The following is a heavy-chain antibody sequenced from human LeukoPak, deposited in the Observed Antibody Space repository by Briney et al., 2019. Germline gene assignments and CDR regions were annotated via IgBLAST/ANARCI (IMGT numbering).Heavy chain of an antibody. D-gene: IGHD1-1*01. CDR2: IYYSGST. Sequence: SVTLSLTCTVSGGSISSYYWSWIRQPPGKGLEWIGYIYYSGSTNYNPSLESRVTISVDTSKNQFSLKLSSVTAADTAVYYCARANWSYGMDVWGKGTTVTVSS. V-gene: IGHV4-59*01. J-gene: IGHJ6*04. CDR1: GGSISSYY. CDR3: ARANWSYGMDV.